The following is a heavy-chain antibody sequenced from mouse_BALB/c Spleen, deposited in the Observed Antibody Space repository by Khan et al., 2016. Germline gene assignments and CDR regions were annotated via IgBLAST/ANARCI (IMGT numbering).Heavy chain of an antibody. D-gene: IGHD2-1*01. V-gene: IGHV2-9*02. CDR1: GFSLTSYG. J-gene: IGHJ4*01. CDR3: ARGYYGNPYYAMDY. Sequence: QVQLKESGPGLVAPSQSLSITCTVSGFSLTSYGVHWVRQPPGKGLEWLGVIWAGGSTNYNSALMSRLSISKDNSKNHVFLKMNSLQTDDTAMYYWARGYYGNPYYAMDYWGQGTSVTVSS. CDR2: IWAGGST.